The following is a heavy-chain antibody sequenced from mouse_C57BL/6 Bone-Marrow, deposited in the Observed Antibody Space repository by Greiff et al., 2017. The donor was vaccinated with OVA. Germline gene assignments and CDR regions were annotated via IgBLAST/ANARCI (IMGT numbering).Heavy chain of an antibody. CDR3: AREGDGSMDY. Sequence: EVKLMESGGGLVKPGGSLKLSCAASGFTFSSYAMSWVRQTPEKRLEWVATISDGGSYTYYPDNVQGRFTISRDNAKNNLYLQMSHLKSEDTAMYYCAREGDGSMDYWGQGTSVTVSS. CDR1: GFTFSSYA. D-gene: IGHD1-1*01. CDR2: ISDGGSYT. J-gene: IGHJ4*01. V-gene: IGHV5-4*01.